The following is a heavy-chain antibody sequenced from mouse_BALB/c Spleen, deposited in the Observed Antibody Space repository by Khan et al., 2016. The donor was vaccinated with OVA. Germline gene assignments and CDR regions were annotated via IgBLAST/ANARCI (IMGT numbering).Heavy chain of an antibody. CDR2: INPHFGET. V-gene: IGHV1-20*02. J-gene: IGHJ2*01. CDR3: ARVYGSDSDY. Sequence: VQLQQSGPELVKPGASVKISCKASGYSFTGYFMNWVMQSHGKSLEWIGRINPHFGETFYNPKFQDKATLTVDESSSTAHMELRSLASEDSAVYYCARVYGSDSDYWGQGTALTVSS. CDR1: GYSFTGYF. D-gene: IGHD1-1*01.